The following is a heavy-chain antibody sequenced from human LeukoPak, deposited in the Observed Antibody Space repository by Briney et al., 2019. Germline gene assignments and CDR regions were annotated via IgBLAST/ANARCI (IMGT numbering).Heavy chain of an antibody. CDR1: GFTFSIYG. CDR2: IWFDGSNK. J-gene: IGHJ4*02. CDR3: ARDHNWAFDY. Sequence: GGSLRLSCAASGFTFSIYGMHWVRQAPGKGLEWVAFIWFDGSNKYYVDSVKGRFTISRDNYKNTLYLEMSSLRAEDTAVYYCARDHNWAFDYWGQGTLVTVSS. D-gene: IGHD1-20*01. V-gene: IGHV3-33*01.